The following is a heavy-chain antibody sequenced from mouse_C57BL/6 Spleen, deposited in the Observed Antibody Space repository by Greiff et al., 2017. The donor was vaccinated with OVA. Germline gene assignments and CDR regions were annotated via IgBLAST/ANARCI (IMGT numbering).Heavy chain of an antibody. J-gene: IGHJ1*03. CDR3: ARNYDYDRYFDV. D-gene: IGHD2-4*01. Sequence: QVQLKQPGAELVRPGSSVKLSCKASGYTFTSYWMDWVKQRPGQGLEWIGNIYPSDSETHYNQKFKDKATLTVDKSSSTAYMQLSSLTSEDSAVYYCARNYDYDRYFDVWGTGTTVTVSS. CDR1: GYTFTSYW. CDR2: IYPSDSET. V-gene: IGHV1-61*01.